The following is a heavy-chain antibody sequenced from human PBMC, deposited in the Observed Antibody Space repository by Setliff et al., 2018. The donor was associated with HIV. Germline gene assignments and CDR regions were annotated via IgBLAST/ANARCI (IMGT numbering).Heavy chain of an antibody. CDR3: AREPMTTPTSDAFDI. V-gene: IGHV3-7*03. Sequence: GGSLRLSCTGSGFNFENYAMNWARQAPGKGLEWVGNIKPDGSDKYYVDSVKGRFTISRDNAKNSLYLQMNSLRAEDTAVYYCAREPMTTPTSDAFDIWGQGTMVTVSS. D-gene: IGHD4-17*01. CDR1: GFNFENYA. CDR2: IKPDGSDK. J-gene: IGHJ3*02.